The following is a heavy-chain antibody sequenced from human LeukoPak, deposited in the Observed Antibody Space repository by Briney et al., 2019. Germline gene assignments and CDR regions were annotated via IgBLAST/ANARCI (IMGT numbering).Heavy chain of an antibody. CDR2: IYYSGST. D-gene: IGHD3-9*01. CDR1: DGSISSSSYY. Sequence: SETLSLTCTVSDGSISSSSYYWGWIRQPPGKGLEWIGNIYYSGSTYYNPSLESRVTISVDTSKNQFSLKLSSVTAADTAVYYCARRVRYFDFGGWFDPWGQGTLVTVSS. V-gene: IGHV4-39*01. CDR3: ARRVRYFDFGGWFDP. J-gene: IGHJ5*02.